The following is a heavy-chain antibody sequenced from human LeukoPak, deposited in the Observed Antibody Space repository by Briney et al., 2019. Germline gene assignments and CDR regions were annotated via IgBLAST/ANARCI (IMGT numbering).Heavy chain of an antibody. J-gene: IGHJ5*02. V-gene: IGHV7-4-1*02. D-gene: IGHD5-12*01. CDR1: GYTFTSYA. CDR3: ARETNPPYSGYDLGAWEESDWFDP. CDR2: INTNTGNP. Sequence: GASVKVSCKASGYTFTSYAMNWVRQAPGQGLEWMGWINTNTGNPTYAQGFTGRFVFSLDTSVSTAYLRISSLKAEDTAVYYCARETNPPYSGYDLGAWEESDWFDPWGQGTLVTVSS.